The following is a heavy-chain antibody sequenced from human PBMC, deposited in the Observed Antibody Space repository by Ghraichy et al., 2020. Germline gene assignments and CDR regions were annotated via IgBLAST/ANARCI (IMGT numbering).Heavy chain of an antibody. Sequence: GESLNISCAASGFTFSSYAMSWVRQAPGKGLEWVSAISGSGGSTYYADSVKGRFTISRDNSKNTLYLQMNSLRAEDTAVYYCAKDLQGGGPGYGSGSYSFDYWGQGTLVTVSS. CDR3: AKDLQGGGPGYGSGSYSFDY. D-gene: IGHD3-10*01. V-gene: IGHV3-23*01. J-gene: IGHJ4*02. CDR1: GFTFSSYA. CDR2: ISGSGGST.